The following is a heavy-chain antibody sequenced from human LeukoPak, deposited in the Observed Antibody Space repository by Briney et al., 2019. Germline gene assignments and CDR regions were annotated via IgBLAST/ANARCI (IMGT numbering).Heavy chain of an antibody. CDR1: GGAISSYY. CDR3: AGHPSGLYSSFDP. Sequence: SETLSLTCTVSGGAISSYYWSWIRQPPGKGLEWIGYIYYSGSTNYNPSLKSRVTISVDTSKKQFSLNLSSVTAADTALYYCAGHPSGLYSSFDPWGQATLVTVSS. D-gene: IGHD3-10*01. CDR2: IYYSGST. V-gene: IGHV4-59*08. J-gene: IGHJ5*02.